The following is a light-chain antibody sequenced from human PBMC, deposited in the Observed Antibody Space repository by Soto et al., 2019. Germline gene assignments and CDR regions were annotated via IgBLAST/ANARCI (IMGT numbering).Light chain of an antibody. CDR1: QTISSW. V-gene: IGKV1-5*03. Sequence: DIQMNQSPSTLSGSVGDRVTITCRASQTISSWLAWYQQKPGKAPKLLIYKASTLKSGVPSRFSGSGSGTEFTLTISSLQPEDFATYYCLQHKSYPITFGQGTRLEIK. CDR3: LQHKSYPIT. CDR2: KAS. J-gene: IGKJ5*01.